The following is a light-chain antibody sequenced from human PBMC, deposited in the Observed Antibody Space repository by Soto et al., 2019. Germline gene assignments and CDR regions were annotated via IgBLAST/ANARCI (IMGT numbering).Light chain of an antibody. CDR3: QQYGSSPTT. CDR1: QSVSSSY. J-gene: IGKJ1*01. V-gene: IGKV3-20*01. Sequence: EIVLTQSPGTLSLSPGERATLSCRASQSVSSSYLAWYQQKPGQAPRLLIYGASSRATGIPDRFSGSGSGTDFTLTISRLEPEDFAVYYCQQYGSSPTTFGQGTKVDSK. CDR2: GAS.